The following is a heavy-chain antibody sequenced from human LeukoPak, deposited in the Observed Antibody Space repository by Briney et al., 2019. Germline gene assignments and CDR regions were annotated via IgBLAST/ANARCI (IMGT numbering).Heavy chain of an antibody. D-gene: IGHD1-26*01. CDR2: ISSSSNYI. Sequence: GGSLRLSCAASGFTFSTYNMNWVRQAPGKGLEWVSSISSSSNYIYYADSVKCRFTISRDNAKNSLYLQMNSLRAEDTDVYYCARDVGASAPDAFDIWGQGTMVTVSS. CDR3: ARDVGASAPDAFDI. V-gene: IGHV3-21*01. CDR1: GFTFSTYN. J-gene: IGHJ3*02.